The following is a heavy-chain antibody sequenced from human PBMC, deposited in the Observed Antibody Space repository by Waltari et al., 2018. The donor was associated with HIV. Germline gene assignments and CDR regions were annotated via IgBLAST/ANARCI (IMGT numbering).Heavy chain of an antibody. CDR1: GYPFTDYY. Sequence: QVQLVQSGAEVKKPGASVKVSCKASGYPFTDYYIHWIRQDSGKGLEWSGWVNPHTGDNSYAQEFPGRVTMTRDTSISTIYMDLSGLTTDDTAVFYCARDRVAGVRRNGNDFWGQGTLVTVSS. CDR2: VNPHTGDN. CDR3: ARDRVAGVRRNGNDF. D-gene: IGHD2-8*01. V-gene: IGHV1-2*02. J-gene: IGHJ4*02.